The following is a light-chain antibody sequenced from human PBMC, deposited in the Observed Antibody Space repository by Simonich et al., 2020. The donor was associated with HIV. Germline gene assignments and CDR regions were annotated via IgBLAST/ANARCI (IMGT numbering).Light chain of an antibody. J-gene: IGKJ3*01. CDR2: GAS. Sequence: EIGMTQSPDSLSLSPWERAPLSYRARQSVSSNLAWYQQKPVQAPRLLIYGASTRATGIPARFSGSGSGTEFTLTISSMQSEDFAVYYCQQYNNWPPFTFGPGTKVDIK. CDR1: QSVSSN. V-gene: IGKV3-15*01. CDR3: QQYNNWPPFT.